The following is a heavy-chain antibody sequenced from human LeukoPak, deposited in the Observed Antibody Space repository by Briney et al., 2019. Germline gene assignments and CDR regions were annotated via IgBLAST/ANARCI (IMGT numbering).Heavy chain of an antibody. CDR2: INPNSGGT. CDR3: ARDVGTAIGYYYYGMDV. D-gene: IGHD5-18*01. J-gene: IGHJ6*02. Sequence: ASVKVSCKASGYTFSSYDINWVRQAPGQGLEWMGWINPNSGGTNYAQKFQGRVTMTRDTSISTAYMELSRLRSDDTAVYYCARDVGTAIGYYYYGMDVWGQGTTVTVSS. CDR1: GYTFSSYD. V-gene: IGHV1-2*02.